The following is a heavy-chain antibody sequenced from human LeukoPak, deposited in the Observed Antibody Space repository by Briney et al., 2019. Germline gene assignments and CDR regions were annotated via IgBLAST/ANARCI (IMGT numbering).Heavy chain of an antibody. V-gene: IGHV3-33*06. CDR3: AKTPKNSGFGWFDP. J-gene: IGHJ5*02. Sequence: GRSLRLSCAASGFTFSSYGMHWARQAPGKGLEWVAVIWYDGSNKYYADSVKGRFTISRDNSKNTLYLQMNSLRAEDTAVYYCAKTPKNSGFGWFDPWGQGTLVTVSS. CDR1: GFTFSSYG. CDR2: IWYDGSNK. D-gene: IGHD3-16*01.